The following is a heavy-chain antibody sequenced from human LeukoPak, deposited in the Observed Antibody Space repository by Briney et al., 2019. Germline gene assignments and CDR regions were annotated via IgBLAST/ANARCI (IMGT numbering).Heavy chain of an antibody. CDR1: GYTFTGYY. Sequence: ASVKVSCKASGYTFTGYYIHWVRQAPGQGLEWMGWIDPNSGDTKYVQKFQGRVTMTRDTSISTAYMELSRLRSDDTAVYYCARAAPMVYLFDYWGQGTLVTVSS. J-gene: IGHJ4*02. D-gene: IGHD3-10*01. CDR3: ARAAPMVYLFDY. CDR2: IDPNSGDT. V-gene: IGHV1-2*02.